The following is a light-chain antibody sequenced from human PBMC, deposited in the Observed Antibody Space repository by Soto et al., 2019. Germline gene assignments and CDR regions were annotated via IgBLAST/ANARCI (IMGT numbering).Light chain of an antibody. CDR1: SSNIGAGYD. J-gene: IGLJ1*01. Sequence: QSVLTQPPSVSGAPGQRVTISCTGSSSNIGAGYDVHWYQQRTGTAPKLLIYGNTNRTSGVPDRFSGSNSGTSASLSITRLQAEAEADYYCPSYDRSLSGPSFVFGPGTKLPVL. CDR2: GNT. V-gene: IGLV1-40*01. CDR3: PSYDRSLSGPSFV.